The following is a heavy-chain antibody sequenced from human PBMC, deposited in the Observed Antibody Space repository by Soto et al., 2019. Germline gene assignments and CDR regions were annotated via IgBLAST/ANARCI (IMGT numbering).Heavy chain of an antibody. D-gene: IGHD2-2*01. CDR3: ARHLVGSTRGNFDY. CDR1: GYSFTSYW. V-gene: IGHV5-51*01. Sequence: GQSLKLSFKTSGYSFTSYWIGWVRQMPGKGMEWMGNIYPYDSDTKYSPSFQGQVTISADTSITTAYLQWSGLRASDTAIYFCARHLVGSTRGNFDYWGQGTLVTVSS. CDR2: IYPYDSDT. J-gene: IGHJ4*01.